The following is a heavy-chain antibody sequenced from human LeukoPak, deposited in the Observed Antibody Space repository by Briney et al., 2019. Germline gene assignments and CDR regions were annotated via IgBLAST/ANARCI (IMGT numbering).Heavy chain of an antibody. Sequence: PSETLSLTCTVSGGSISSSSYYWGWIRQPPGKGLEWIGSIYYSGSTYYNPSLKSRVTISVDTSKNQFSLKLSSVTAADTAVYYCARLSIAAAVRLDYWGQGTLVTVSS. CDR2: IYYSGST. CDR1: GGSISSSSYY. J-gene: IGHJ4*02. D-gene: IGHD6-13*01. V-gene: IGHV4-39*01. CDR3: ARLSIAAAVRLDY.